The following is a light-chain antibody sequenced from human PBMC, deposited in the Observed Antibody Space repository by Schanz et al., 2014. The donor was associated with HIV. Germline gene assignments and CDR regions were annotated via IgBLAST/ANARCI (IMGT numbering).Light chain of an antibody. Sequence: QSALTQPPSASGSPGQSVTISCTGTSSDVGGYNYVSWYQQHPDKAPKLMIYDVSDRPSGVSNRFSGSKSGNTASLTISGLQADDEADYYCSSYTSSSTWVFGGGTKLT. CDR2: DVS. CDR3: SSYTSSSTWV. V-gene: IGLV2-14*01. J-gene: IGLJ3*02. CDR1: SSDVGGYNY.